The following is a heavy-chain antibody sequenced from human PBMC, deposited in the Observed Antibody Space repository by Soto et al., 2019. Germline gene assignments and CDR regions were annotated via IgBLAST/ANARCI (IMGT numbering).Heavy chain of an antibody. CDR1: GFTFNNCG. V-gene: IGHV3-74*01. Sequence: EVQLVESGGGLVQPGGSLRLSCAASGFTFNNCGMQWVRQAPGRGLVWVSHISGDGSDTRYADFVKGRFTTSRDNTKNTVYLQLNSLRAEDAAVYYCARGTNSYYGRDVWGHGTTVIVSS. CDR3: ARGTNSYYGRDV. CDR2: ISGDGSDT. D-gene: IGHD1-7*01. J-gene: IGHJ6*02.